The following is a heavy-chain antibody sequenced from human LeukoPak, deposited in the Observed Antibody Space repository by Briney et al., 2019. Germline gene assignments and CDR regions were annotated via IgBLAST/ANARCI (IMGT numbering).Heavy chain of an antibody. CDR1: GFTFSSYG. J-gene: IGHJ4*02. V-gene: IGHV3-30*02. Sequence: GGSLRLSCAASGFTFSSYGMHWVRQAPGKGLEWVAFIRYDGSNKYYADSVKGRFTISRDNSKNTLYLQMNSLRAEDTAVYYCAKAHYYDSSGYYYPYYFDYWGQGTLVTVSS. CDR3: AKAHYYDSSGYYYPYYFDY. D-gene: IGHD3-22*01. CDR2: IRYDGSNK.